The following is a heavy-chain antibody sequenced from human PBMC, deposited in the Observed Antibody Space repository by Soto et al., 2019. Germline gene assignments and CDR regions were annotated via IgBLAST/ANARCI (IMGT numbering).Heavy chain of an antibody. V-gene: IGHV1-24*01. CDR1: GYTLTELS. D-gene: IGHD1-26*01. CDR2: FDPEDGET. J-gene: IGHJ4*02. Sequence: ASVKVSCKVSGYTLTELSMHWVRQAPGKGLEWMGGFDPEDGETIYAQKFQGRVTMTEDTSTDTAYMELSSLRSEDTAVYYCAIDIPTILLLPRANGYWDKGTLVTVSS. CDR3: AIDIPTILLLPRANGY.